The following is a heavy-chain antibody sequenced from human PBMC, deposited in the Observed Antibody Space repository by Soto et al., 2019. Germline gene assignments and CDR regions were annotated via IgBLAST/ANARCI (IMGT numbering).Heavy chain of an antibody. CDR1: GGSFSGYY. V-gene: IGHV4-34*01. Sequence: QVQLQQWGAGLLKPSETLSLTCAVYGGSFSGYYWSWIRQPPGKGLEWIGEINHSGSTNYNPSLKSRVTISVDTSKNQFSLKLSSVTAADTAVYYCARWWCMLPYYYYYMDVWGKGTTVTVSS. CDR3: ARWWCMLPYYYYYMDV. CDR2: INHSGST. D-gene: IGHD2-8*02. J-gene: IGHJ6*03.